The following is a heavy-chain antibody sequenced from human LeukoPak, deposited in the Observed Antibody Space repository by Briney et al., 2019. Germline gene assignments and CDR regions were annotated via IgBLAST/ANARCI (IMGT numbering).Heavy chain of an antibody. CDR2: ISYDGSNK. CDR1: GFTFSSYG. Sequence: GGSLRLSCAASGFTFSSYGMHWVRQAPGKGLEWVAVISYDGSNKYYADSVKGRFTISRDNSKNTLYLQMNSLRAEDTAVYYCAKGLGIAVAGLNYWGQGTLVTVSS. J-gene: IGHJ4*02. V-gene: IGHV3-30*18. CDR3: AKGLGIAVAGLNY. D-gene: IGHD6-19*01.